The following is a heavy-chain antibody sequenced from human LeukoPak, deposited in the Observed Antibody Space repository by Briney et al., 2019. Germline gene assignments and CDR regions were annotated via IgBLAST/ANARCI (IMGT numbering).Heavy chain of an antibody. Sequence: ASVKVSCKASGGTFSSYTISWVRQAPGQGLEWMGRIIAYNGNTNYAQKLQGRVTMTTDTSTSTAYMELRSLRSDDTAVYYCAREGFLVGESDYYYYGMDVWGKGTTVTVSS. CDR1: GGTFSSYT. J-gene: IGHJ6*04. CDR2: IIAYNGNT. V-gene: IGHV1-18*01. CDR3: AREGFLVGESDYYYYGMDV. D-gene: IGHD3-10*01.